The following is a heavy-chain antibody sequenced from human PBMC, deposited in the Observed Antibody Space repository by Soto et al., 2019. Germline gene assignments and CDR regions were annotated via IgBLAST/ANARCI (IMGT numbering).Heavy chain of an antibody. J-gene: IGHJ5*02. Sequence: GGSLRLSCAASGFTFSSYSRDWVRQAPGKGLEWVSYISSSSSTIYYADSVKGRFTISRDNAKNSLYLQMNSLRAEDTAVYYCARHPERIAQIGWFDPWGQGT. CDR3: ARHPERIAQIGWFDP. V-gene: IGHV3-48*01. D-gene: IGHD6-13*01. CDR1: GFTFSSYS. CDR2: ISSSSSTI.